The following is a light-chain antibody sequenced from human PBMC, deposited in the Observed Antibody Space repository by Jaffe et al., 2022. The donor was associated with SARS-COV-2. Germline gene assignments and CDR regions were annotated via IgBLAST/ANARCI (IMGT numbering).Light chain of an antibody. CDR2: GKN. CDR1: GLRRNY. J-gene: IGLJ1*01. V-gene: IGLV3-19*01. Sequence: SSELTQDPAVSVALGQTVRITCQGDGLRRNYATWYQQKPGQAPVVVIYGKNNRPSGIPDRFSDSSSRNTSSLTITGAQAEDEADYYCGSRDISGDLLVFGTGTKVTVL. CDR3: GSRDISGDLLV.